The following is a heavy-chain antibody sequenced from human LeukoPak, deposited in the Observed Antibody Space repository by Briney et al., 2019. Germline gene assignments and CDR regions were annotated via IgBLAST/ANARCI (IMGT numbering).Heavy chain of an antibody. CDR1: GFSFSGYG. J-gene: IGHJ4*02. V-gene: IGHV3-33*01. CDR2: IWHDGSKK. D-gene: IGHD2-21*02. Sequence: PGTSLRLSCAASGFSFSGYGMHWVRQAPGKGLEWVALIWHDGSKKYYADSAKGRITISRDNSKSTLYLEMNGLRAEDTAVYFCAIDYVATGMIVYCGQGTLVTVSS. CDR3: AIDYVATGMIVY.